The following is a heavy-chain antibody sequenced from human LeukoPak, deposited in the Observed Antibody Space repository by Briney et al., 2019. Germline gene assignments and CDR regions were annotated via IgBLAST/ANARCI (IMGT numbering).Heavy chain of an antibody. V-gene: IGHV4-59*01. CDR1: GGSISSYY. D-gene: IGHD2-2*01. CDR3: ALGDCSSTSCYVFDY. J-gene: IGHJ4*02. Sequence: SETLSLTCTVSGGSISSYYWSWIRQPPGKGLEWIGYIYYSGSTNYNPSLKSRVTISVDTSKNQFSLKLSSVTAADTAVYFCALGDCSSTSCYVFDYWGQGTLVTVSP. CDR2: IYYSGST.